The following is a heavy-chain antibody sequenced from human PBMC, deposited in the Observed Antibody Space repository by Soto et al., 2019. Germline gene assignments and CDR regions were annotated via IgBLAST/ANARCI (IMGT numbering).Heavy chain of an antibody. J-gene: IGHJ4*02. CDR2: IYYSGST. CDR1: GGCISSSSYY. Sequence: SETLSLTCTVSGGCISSSSYYWGWIRQPPGKGLEWIGSIYYSGSTYYNPSLKSRVTISVDTSKNQFSLKLSSVTAADTAVYYCARHTKYSYGPDYWRQATLVTVSS. V-gene: IGHV4-39*01. CDR3: ARHTKYSYGPDY. D-gene: IGHD5-18*01.